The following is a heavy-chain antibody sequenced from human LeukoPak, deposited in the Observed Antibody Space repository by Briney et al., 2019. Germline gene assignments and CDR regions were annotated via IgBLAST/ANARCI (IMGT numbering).Heavy chain of an antibody. CDR1: GFTFNSYA. CDR3: ARNWNYDD. J-gene: IGHJ4*02. Sequence: GGSLRLSCAASGFTFNSYAMTWVRQAPGRGLECVSSIGAGSGTTHYADSVKGRFTISRDNSKNTLYLQMNSLRAEDTAVYYCARNWNYDDWGQGTLVTVSS. CDR2: IGAGSGTT. V-gene: IGHV3-23*01. D-gene: IGHD1-7*01.